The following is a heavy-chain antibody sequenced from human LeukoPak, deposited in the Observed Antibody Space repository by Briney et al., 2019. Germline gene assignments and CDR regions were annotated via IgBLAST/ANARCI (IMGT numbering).Heavy chain of an antibody. CDR1: GYTFTNYG. Sequence: GASVKVSCKASGYTFTNYGISWVRQASGQRLEWMGWINAGNGNTKYSQKFQGRVTITRDTSASTAYMELSSLRSEDTAVYYCARVRAIAAAGTPPWYYFDYWGQGTLVTVSS. V-gene: IGHV1-3*01. J-gene: IGHJ4*02. D-gene: IGHD6-13*01. CDR2: INAGNGNT. CDR3: ARVRAIAAAGTPPWYYFDY.